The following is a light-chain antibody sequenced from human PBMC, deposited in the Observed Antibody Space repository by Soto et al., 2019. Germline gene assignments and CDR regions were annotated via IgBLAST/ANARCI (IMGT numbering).Light chain of an antibody. CDR1: QSVSSIY. CDR3: QQYGSSSWT. V-gene: IGKV3-20*01. CDR2: GAS. J-gene: IGKJ1*01. Sequence: EIVLTQSPGTLSLSPGERATLSCRASQSVSSIYLAWYQHKPGQAPRLLIYGASSRATGIPDRFSGSGSGTDLTLTISRLEPEDFAVYYCQQYGSSSWTFGRGTKVDIK.